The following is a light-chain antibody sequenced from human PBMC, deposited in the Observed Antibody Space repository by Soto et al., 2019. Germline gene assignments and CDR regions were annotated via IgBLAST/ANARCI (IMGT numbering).Light chain of an antibody. CDR1: QGISNY. V-gene: IGKV1-27*01. J-gene: IGKJ1*01. Sequence: DTQMTQSPPSLSASVGDRVTITCRASQGISNYLAWYQQRPGKVPKLLIYAASTLQSGVPSRFSGSGSGTDFTLTISTLQPEDVATYYCQKYSSAPWTFGQGTKVEIK. CDR3: QKYSSAPWT. CDR2: AAS.